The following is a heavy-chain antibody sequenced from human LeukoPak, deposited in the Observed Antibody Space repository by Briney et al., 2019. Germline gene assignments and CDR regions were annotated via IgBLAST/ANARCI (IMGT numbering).Heavy chain of an antibody. J-gene: IGHJ4*02. Sequence: ASVKVSCKASGYTFTSYDINWVRQATGQGLEWMGWMNPNSGNTGYAQKFQGRVTMTRNTSISTAYKELSSLRSEDTAVYYCARTAAAGVFFDYWGQGTLVTVSS. V-gene: IGHV1-8*01. D-gene: IGHD6-13*01. CDR1: GYTFTSYD. CDR3: ARTAAAGVFFDY. CDR2: MNPNSGNT.